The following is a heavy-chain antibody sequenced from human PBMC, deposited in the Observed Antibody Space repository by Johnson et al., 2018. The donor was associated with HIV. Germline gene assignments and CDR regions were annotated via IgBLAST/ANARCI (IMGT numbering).Heavy chain of an antibody. V-gene: IGHV3-20*04. J-gene: IGHJ3*02. D-gene: IGHD5-18*01. CDR3: ASEYSYGSHDAFDI. CDR2: INWNGGGT. Sequence: EVQLVESGGGVVRPGGSLRLSCAASGFTFDDYDMTWVRQAPGKGLEWVSGINWNGGGTGYADSVKGRFTISRDNAKNSLYLQMNSLRAEDTALYYCASEYSYGSHDAFDIWGQGTMVTVSS. CDR1: GFTFDDYD.